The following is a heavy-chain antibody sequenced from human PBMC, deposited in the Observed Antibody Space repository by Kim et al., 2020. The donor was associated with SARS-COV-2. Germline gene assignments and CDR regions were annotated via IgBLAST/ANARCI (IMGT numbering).Heavy chain of an antibody. CDR3: ATPTQSLDY. Sequence: SETLSLTCTVSGGSISSSSYYWGWIRQPPGKGLEWIGSIYYSGSTYYNPSLKSRVTISVDTSKNQFSLKLSSVTAADTAVYYCATPTQSLDYWGQGTLVTVSS. CDR2: IYYSGST. J-gene: IGHJ4*02. CDR1: GGSISSSSYY. V-gene: IGHV4-39*01.